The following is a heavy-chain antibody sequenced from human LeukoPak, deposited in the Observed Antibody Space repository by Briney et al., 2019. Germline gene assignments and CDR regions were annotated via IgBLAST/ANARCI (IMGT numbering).Heavy chain of an antibody. Sequence: GGSLRLSCAASGFTFSSYEMNWVRQAPGKGLEWVSYISSSGSTIYYADSVRGRFTISRDNAKNSLYLQMNSLRAEDTAVYYCARGAVPDYYGMDVWGQGTTVTVSS. J-gene: IGHJ6*02. D-gene: IGHD2-2*01. V-gene: IGHV3-48*03. CDR3: ARGAVPDYYGMDV. CDR2: ISSSGSTI. CDR1: GFTFSSYE.